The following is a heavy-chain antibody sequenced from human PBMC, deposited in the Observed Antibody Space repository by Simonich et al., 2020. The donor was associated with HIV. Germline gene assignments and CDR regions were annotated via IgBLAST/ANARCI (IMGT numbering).Heavy chain of an antibody. J-gene: IGHJ6*03. CDR1: GFTFSASP. CDR2: IRSKANSYAT. D-gene: IGHD1-26*01. Sequence: EYGGGLVQPGGSLKLSCAASGFTFSASPMHWVRQASGKGLEWVGRIRSKANSYATEDAASVKGRFTISRDDSKNTAYLQMNSLKTEDTAVYYCTSSSGTYYYYYFYMDVWGKGTTVTVSS. V-gene: IGHV3-73*02. CDR3: TSSSGTYYYYYFYMDV.